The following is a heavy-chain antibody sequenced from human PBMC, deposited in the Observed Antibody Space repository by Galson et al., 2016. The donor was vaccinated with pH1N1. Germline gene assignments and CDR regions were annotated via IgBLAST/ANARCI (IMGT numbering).Heavy chain of an antibody. V-gene: IGHV5-51*03. J-gene: IGHJ3*02. CDR1: GYRFTSYW. CDR3: ARQYDFGDYRGNAFDI. CDR2: VNPGGSTI. Sequence: QSGAEVKKPGESLKISCKASGYRFTSYWIAWVRQVPGKGLEWVGVVNPGGSTIRYGPPFQGQVTIPGDKSINTAYLQWISLKAPDTATYYCARQYDFGDYRGNAFDIWGQGTMVIVSS. D-gene: IGHD4-17*01.